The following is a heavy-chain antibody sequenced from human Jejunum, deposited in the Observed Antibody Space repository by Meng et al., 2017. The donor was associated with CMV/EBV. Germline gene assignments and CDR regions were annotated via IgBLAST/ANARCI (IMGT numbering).Heavy chain of an antibody. V-gene: IGHV3-11*01. Sequence: FRYYYMNWMRQAPGKGLEWVSYMSGSGSSIDYADSVKERFTISRDNAKNSLYLQMNSLSVEDTAVYYCARDPYSIAVAGKGEFDSWGQGTLVTVSS. CDR3: ARDPYSIAVAGKGEFDS. CDR2: MSGSGSSI. J-gene: IGHJ4*02. CDR1: FRYYY. D-gene: IGHD6-19*01.